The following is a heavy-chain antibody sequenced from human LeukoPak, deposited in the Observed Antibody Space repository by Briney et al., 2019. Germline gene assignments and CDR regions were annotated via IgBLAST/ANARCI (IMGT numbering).Heavy chain of an antibody. J-gene: IGHJ5*02. Sequence: GGSLRLSCAASGFTFSSYAMSWVRQAPERGLEWVSSINDNGGITYYEDSVKGRFTISRDNSQNTLYLQMHSLRGEDTAVYYCAKSPLEYCSRGASCYFYYDHWGQGTLVTVSS. V-gene: IGHV3-23*01. CDR2: INDNGGIT. D-gene: IGHD2-15*01. CDR3: AKSPLEYCSRGASCYFYYDH. CDR1: GFTFSSYA.